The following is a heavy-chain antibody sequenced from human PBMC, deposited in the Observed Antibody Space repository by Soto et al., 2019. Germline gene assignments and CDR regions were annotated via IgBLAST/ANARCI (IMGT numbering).Heavy chain of an antibody. J-gene: IGHJ3*02. CDR1: GGTFSSYT. D-gene: IGHD6-19*01. Sequence: QVQLVQSGAEVKKPGSSVKVSCKASGGTFSSYTFSWVRQAPGQGLEWMGRIVPILGIGNYAQKFQGSVTITADKSKSTAYMELSSLRSEDTAVYYCAREIAVAGKTSDVFDIWGQGTMVTVSS. CDR2: IVPILGIG. V-gene: IGHV1-69*02. CDR3: AREIAVAGKTSDVFDI.